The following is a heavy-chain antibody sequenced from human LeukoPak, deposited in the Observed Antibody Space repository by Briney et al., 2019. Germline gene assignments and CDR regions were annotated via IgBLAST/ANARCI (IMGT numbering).Heavy chain of an antibody. CDR3: ARVDCSSTSCSYYYYGMDV. Sequence: ASVKDSCKASGYTFPSYGISELRQAPGKGLEWVGCISAYNGNTNYAQKLQGRVTMTTDPSTSTAYMELRSLRSDDTAVYYCARVDCSSTSCSYYYYGMDVWGQGTTVTVSS. CDR1: GYTFPSYG. D-gene: IGHD2-2*01. J-gene: IGHJ6*02. CDR2: ISAYNGNT. V-gene: IGHV1-18*01.